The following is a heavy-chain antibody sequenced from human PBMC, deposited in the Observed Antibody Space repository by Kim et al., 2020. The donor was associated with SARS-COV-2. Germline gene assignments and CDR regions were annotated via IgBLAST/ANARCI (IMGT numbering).Heavy chain of an antibody. CDR3: ARDSEGSFRLRYFDFDP. J-gene: IGHJ5*02. V-gene: IGHV3-21*01. CDR1: GFTFSSYS. CDR2: ISSSSSYI. Sequence: GGSLRLSCAASGFTFSSYSMNWVRQAPGKGLEWVSSISSSSSYIYYADSVKGRFTISRDNAKNSLYLQMNSLRAEDTAVYYCARDSEGSFRLRYFDFDPWGQGTLVTVSS. D-gene: IGHD3-9*01.